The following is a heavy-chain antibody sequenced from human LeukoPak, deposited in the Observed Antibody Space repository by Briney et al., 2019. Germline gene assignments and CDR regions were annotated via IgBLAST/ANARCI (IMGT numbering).Heavy chain of an antibody. CDR3: ARDLIGYGMDV. V-gene: IGHV3-66*01. D-gene: IGHD2-8*01. CDR1: GFTVSSNY. CDR2: IYSGGST. J-gene: IGHJ6*02. Sequence: GGSLRLSCAASGFTVSSNYMSWVRRAPGKGLEWVSVIYSGGSTYYADSVKGRFTISRDNSKNTLYLQMNSLRAEDTAVYYCARDLIGYGMDVWGQGTTVTVSS.